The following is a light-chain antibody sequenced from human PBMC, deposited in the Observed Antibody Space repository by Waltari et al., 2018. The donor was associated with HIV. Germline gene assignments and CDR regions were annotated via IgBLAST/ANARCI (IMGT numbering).Light chain of an antibody. CDR3: QQYFRTPRT. CDR1: QGISNS. V-gene: IGKV1-NL1*01. CDR2: GAY. J-gene: IGKJ1*01. Sequence: EIQMTQSPSSRSASVGDRVTITCRASQGISNSLAWYQQKPGKAPKLLFYGAYRLQSGVSSRFSASGAGTDYTLTINGLQSEGFATYYCQQYFRTPRTFGQGTKVDIE.